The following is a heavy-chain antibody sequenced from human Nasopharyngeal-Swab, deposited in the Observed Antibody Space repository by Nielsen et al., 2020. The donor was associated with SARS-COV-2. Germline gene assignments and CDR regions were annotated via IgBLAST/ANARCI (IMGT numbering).Heavy chain of an antibody. CDR1: GFTFSSYG. D-gene: IGHD2-2*01. CDR3: ARGCSSTSCYRSDGMDV. Sequence: GESLKISCAASGFTFSSYGMHWVRQAPGKGPEWVAVIWYDGSNKYYADSVKGRFTISRDNSKNTLYLQMNSLRAEDAAVYYCARGCSSTSCYRSDGMDVWGQGTTVTVSS. CDR2: IWYDGSNK. V-gene: IGHV3-33*01. J-gene: IGHJ6*02.